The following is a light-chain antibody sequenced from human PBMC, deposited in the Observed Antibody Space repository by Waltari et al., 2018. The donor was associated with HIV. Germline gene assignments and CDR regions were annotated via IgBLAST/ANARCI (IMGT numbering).Light chain of an antibody. Sequence: DIQMTQPPSTLSAPIGDRVTITCRASQGIANFLTWYQQKPGKAPKVLIYATSILQSGVPSRFSGSASGTEFTLTISSLQPEDVASYYCQNYYRAPWTFGQGTKVEIK. CDR2: ATS. V-gene: IGKV1-27*01. CDR1: QGIANF. CDR3: QNYYRAPWT. J-gene: IGKJ1*01.